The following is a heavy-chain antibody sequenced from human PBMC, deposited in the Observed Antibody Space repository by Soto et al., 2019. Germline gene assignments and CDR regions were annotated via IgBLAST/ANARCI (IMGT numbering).Heavy chain of an antibody. D-gene: IGHD3-3*01. CDR3: AREPLLKRITIFGVVLYFDY. CDR1: GFTFSSYW. J-gene: IGHJ4*02. V-gene: IGHV3-7*01. Sequence: GGSLRLSCAASGFTFSSYWMSWVRQAPGKGLEWVANIKQDGSEKYYVDSVKGRFTISRDNAKNSLYLQMNSLRAEDTAVYYCAREPLLKRITIFGVVLYFDYWGQGTLVTVSS. CDR2: IKQDGSEK.